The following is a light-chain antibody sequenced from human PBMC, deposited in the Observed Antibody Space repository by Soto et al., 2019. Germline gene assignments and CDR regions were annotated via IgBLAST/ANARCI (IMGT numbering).Light chain of an antibody. Sequence: DIPMTQSPSTLSASVGDRVTITCRASQSISSWLAWYQQKPGKAHKLLIYKASSLESGVPSRFSGSGSGTEFTLTISSLQPDDFATYYCQQYNSYPSFGGGTKVEIK. CDR1: QSISSW. J-gene: IGKJ4*01. V-gene: IGKV1-5*03. CDR2: KAS. CDR3: QQYNSYPS.